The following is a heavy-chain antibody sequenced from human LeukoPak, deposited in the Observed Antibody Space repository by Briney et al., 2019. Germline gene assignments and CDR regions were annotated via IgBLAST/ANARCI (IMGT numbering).Heavy chain of an antibody. CDR2: ISSSGSTI. J-gene: IGHJ4*02. Sequence: GGSLRLSCAASGFTFSDYYMSWIRQAPGKGLEWVSYISSSGSTIYYADSVKGRFTMSRDNSKNTLYLQMNSLRAEDTAVYYCAKGGPQLYYDSSGYYFLDYWGQGTLVTVSS. CDR3: AKGGPQLYYDSSGYYFLDY. V-gene: IGHV3-11*01. CDR1: GFTFSDYY. D-gene: IGHD3-22*01.